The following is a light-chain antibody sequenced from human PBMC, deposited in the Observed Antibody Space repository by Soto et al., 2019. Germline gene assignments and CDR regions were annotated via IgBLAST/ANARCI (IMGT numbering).Light chain of an antibody. V-gene: IGKV4-1*01. CDR3: QQYYSIPYT. Sequence: DIVMTQSPDSLAVSLGERATINCKSSQSVLYSSNNKNYLGRYQQKPGQSPNLLIYWASTRESGVPDRFSGSGSGTEFTLTISSLQAEDVAVYYCQQYYSIPYTFGQGTKLEIK. J-gene: IGKJ2*01. CDR1: QSVLYSSNNKNY. CDR2: WAS.